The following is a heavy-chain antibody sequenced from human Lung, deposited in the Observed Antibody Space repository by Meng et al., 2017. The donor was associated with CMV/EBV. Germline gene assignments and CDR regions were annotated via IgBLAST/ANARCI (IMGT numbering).Heavy chain of an antibody. CDR3: AREEGIGGFDP. Sequence: QVQLQESGPGLVKPSETLSLTCTVSGGSISSSYWSWIRQPPGKGLEWIGYIYYSGSTNYNPSLKSRVTISVDTSKNQFSLKLSSVTAADTAVYYCAREEGIGGFDPWGQGTLVTVSS. V-gene: IGHV4-59*01. J-gene: IGHJ5*02. CDR1: GGSISSSY. D-gene: IGHD3-10*01. CDR2: IYYSGST.